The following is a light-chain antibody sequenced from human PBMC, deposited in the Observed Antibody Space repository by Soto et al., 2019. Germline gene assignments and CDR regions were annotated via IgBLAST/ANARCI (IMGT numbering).Light chain of an antibody. CDR3: QQYGRSPPEFT. J-gene: IGKJ3*01. V-gene: IGKV3-20*01. CDR1: QTISSNY. Sequence: EIVLTQSPGTLSLSAGERATLSCRASQTISSNYLAWYQQKPGQAPRLLIFGASYRATGIPDRFSVSGSGTDFTLTISRLEPEDFAVYYCQQYGRSPPEFTFGPGTKVDIK. CDR2: GAS.